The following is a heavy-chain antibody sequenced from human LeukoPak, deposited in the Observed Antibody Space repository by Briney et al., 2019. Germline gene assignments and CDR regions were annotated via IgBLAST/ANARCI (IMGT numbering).Heavy chain of an antibody. CDR3: AAFDFWSSPQYLDV. CDR1: ASTFSTYT. J-gene: IGHJ6*03. Sequence: PGASLRLSCAASASTFSTYTSEWVRPAPGKGLEWVSAISGSGGSTYDADSVKGLFTVSRDNSKNTLFVQRNSLRAEDTAVYYCAAFDFWSSPQYLDVWGKGTTVTVSS. CDR2: ISGSGGST. D-gene: IGHD3-3*01. V-gene: IGHV3-23*01.